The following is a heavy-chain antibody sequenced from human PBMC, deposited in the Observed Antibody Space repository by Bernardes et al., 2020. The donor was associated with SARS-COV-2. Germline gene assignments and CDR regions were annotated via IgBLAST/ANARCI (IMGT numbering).Heavy chain of an antibody. CDR2: ISSNGGST. J-gene: IGHJ4*02. CDR3: VKRRAIFELWAGSLDY. V-gene: IGHV3-64*01. CDR1: GFTFSSYA. Sequence: GGSLRLSCAASGFTFSSYAMHWVRQAPGKGLEYVSAISSNGGSTYYANSVKGRFTISRDNSKNTLYLQMGSLRAEDMAVYYCVKRRAIFELWAGSLDYWGLGTLVTVSS. D-gene: IGHD3-9*01.